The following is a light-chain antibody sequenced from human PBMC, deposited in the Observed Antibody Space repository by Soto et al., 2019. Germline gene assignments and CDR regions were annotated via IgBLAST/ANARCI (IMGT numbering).Light chain of an antibody. V-gene: IGKV3D-20*01. CDR2: DAS. Sequence: EIVLTQSPATLSLSPGERATLSCGASQSVSSSYLAWYQQQPGLAPRLLIYDASSRATGIPDRFSGSGSGTDFTLTISRLEHDDFAVYYWQQYGSPPYTFGQGTKLEIK. CDR3: QQYGSPPYT. J-gene: IGKJ2*01. CDR1: QSVSSSY.